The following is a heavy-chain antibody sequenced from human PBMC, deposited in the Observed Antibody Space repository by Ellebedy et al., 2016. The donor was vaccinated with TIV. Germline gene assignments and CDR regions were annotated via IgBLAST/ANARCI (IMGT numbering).Heavy chain of an antibody. CDR2: IYPSSDDT. J-gene: IGHJ4*02. CDR3: ARDYPYYESGNY. V-gene: IGHV1-18*04. CDR1: GYTFTTYY. Sequence: AASVKVSCKASGYTFTTYYMHWVRQAPGQGLEWMGWIYPSSDDTYSAQSLQGRLTMTTDTSTTTVYMELRSLRSDDTAVYYCARDYPYYESGNYWGQGTLVTVSS. D-gene: IGHD3-22*01.